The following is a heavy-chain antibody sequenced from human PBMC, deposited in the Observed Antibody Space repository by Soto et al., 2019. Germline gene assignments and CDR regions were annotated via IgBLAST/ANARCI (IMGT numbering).Heavy chain of an antibody. Sequence: GASVKVSCKASGYTFTGYYMHWGRQAPGQGLEWMGWINPNSGGTNYAQKFQGWVTMTRDTSISTAYMELSRLRSDDTAVYYCARDQWAFDYGDYAYGMDVWGQGTTVTVSS. CDR3: ARDQWAFDYGDYAYGMDV. J-gene: IGHJ6*02. V-gene: IGHV1-2*04. D-gene: IGHD4-17*01. CDR1: GYTFTGYY. CDR2: INPNSGGT.